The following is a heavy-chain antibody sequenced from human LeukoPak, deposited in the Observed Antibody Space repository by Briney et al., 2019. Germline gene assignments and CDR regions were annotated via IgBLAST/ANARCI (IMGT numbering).Heavy chain of an antibody. CDR3: ARGTSSLDY. Sequence: PSETLSLTCTVSGVSISSYYWSWIRQPPGKGLEYIGYTYYSGNTNYNPSLKSRVTISVDTSKNQFSLKLGSVTAADTAVYYCARGTSSLDYWGQGTLVTVSS. V-gene: IGHV4-59*01. CDR2: TYYSGNT. CDR1: GVSISSYY. J-gene: IGHJ4*02.